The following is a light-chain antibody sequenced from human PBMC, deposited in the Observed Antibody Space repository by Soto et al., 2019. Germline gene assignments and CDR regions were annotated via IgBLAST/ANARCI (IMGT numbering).Light chain of an antibody. Sequence: QSALTQPASVSGSPGQSITISCTGTSSDVGGYNYVSWYQQHPGKAPKLIIFEVSNRPSGVSYRFSGSKSGNTASLTISGLQAEDEADYYCSSYTSSSPLLFGGGTKLTVL. CDR1: SSDVGGYNY. CDR3: SSYTSSSPLL. J-gene: IGLJ2*01. CDR2: EVS. V-gene: IGLV2-14*01.